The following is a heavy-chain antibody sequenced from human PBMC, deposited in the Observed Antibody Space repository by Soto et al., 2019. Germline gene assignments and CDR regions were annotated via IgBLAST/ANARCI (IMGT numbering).Heavy chain of an antibody. CDR2: SSYNGGT. V-gene: IGHV4-39*01. D-gene: IGHD3-10*01. J-gene: IGHJ4*02. CDR3: ARHRIEVVWRGFDF. CDR1: TDSSSFTNSY. Sequence: QLQLQESGPGLVKPSETLSLTCTVSTDSSSFTNSYWGWIRQPPGKGLQWIGSSSYNGGTFYNPSPKGRVVISIDQSKKQSSLQVTSVAAADTAVYFWARHRIEVVWRGFDFWGQGSPVTVSS.